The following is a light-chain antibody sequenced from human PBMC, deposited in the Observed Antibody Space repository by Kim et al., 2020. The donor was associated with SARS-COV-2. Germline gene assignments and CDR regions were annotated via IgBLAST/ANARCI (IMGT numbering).Light chain of an antibody. CDR3: QQYLHTPRT. CDR1: QSILYRSDNKNY. Sequence: DRVMTQSPDSLAVSLGERATINCKSSQSILYRSDNKNYLAWYQQKPGQPPKLLIYWASTRESGVPDRFSGSASGTDFTLTISSLQAEDVAVFYCQQYLHTPRTFGQGTKVDIK. CDR2: WAS. V-gene: IGKV4-1*01. J-gene: IGKJ1*01.